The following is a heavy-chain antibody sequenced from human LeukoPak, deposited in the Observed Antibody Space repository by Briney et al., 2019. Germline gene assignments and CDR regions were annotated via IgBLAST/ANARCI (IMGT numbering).Heavy chain of an antibody. CDR2: ISSSSSYI. V-gene: IGHV3-21*01. CDR1: GFTFSSYS. D-gene: IGHD1-26*01. Sequence: GGSLRLSCAASGFTFSSYSMNWVRQAPGKGLEWVSSISSSSSYIYYADSVKGRFTISRDNAKNSLYLQMNSLRAEDTAVYYCARDEGELLTPTFDYWGQGTLVTVS. CDR3: ARDEGELLTPTFDY. J-gene: IGHJ4*02.